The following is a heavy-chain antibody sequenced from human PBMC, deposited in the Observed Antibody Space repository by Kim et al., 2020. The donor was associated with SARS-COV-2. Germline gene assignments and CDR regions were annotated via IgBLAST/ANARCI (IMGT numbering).Heavy chain of an antibody. Sequence: SETLSLTCTVSGGSISSGGYYWSWIRQHPGKGLEWIGYIYYSGSTYYNPSLKSRVTISVDTSKNQFSLKLSSVTAADTAVYYCARDYGSGSYGMDVWGQGTTVTVSS. CDR1: GGSISSGGYY. D-gene: IGHD3-10*01. J-gene: IGHJ6*02. CDR2: IYYSGST. V-gene: IGHV4-31*03. CDR3: ARDYGSGSYGMDV.